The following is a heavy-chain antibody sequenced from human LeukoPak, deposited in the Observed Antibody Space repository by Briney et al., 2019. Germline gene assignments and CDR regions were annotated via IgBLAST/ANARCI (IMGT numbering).Heavy chain of an antibody. CDR1: GFTFSDYY. Sequence: GGSLRLSCAASGFTFSDYYMSWIRQAPGKGLEWVSSISGSGGSTQYAGSVQGRFTISRDNSKNTLYLQMNSLKAEDTAVYYCAKRDAAGAGSGYYYMDVWGKGTTVTVSS. V-gene: IGHV3-23*01. D-gene: IGHD6-13*01. CDR3: AKRDAAGAGSGYYYMDV. CDR2: ISGSGGST. J-gene: IGHJ6*03.